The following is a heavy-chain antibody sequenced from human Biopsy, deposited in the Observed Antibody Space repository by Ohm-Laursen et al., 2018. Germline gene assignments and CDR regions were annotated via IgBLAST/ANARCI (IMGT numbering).Heavy chain of an antibody. Sequence: GSLRLSCAASGFTFSNYYMHWVRQAPGKGLLWVSRIKRDGTTTDYADSVKGRFTISRDNAKNTLYLQMNSLRVEDTAVYYCAKAGRGYIDYWGQGTLVIVSS. D-gene: IGHD5-18*01. J-gene: IGHJ4*02. CDR3: AKAGRGYIDY. CDR1: GFTFSNYY. CDR2: IKRDGTTT. V-gene: IGHV3-74*01.